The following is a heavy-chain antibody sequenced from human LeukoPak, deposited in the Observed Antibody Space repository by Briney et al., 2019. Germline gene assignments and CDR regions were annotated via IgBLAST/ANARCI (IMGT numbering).Heavy chain of an antibody. CDR3: ARGSEVTIFGVVHYMDV. D-gene: IGHD3-3*01. V-gene: IGHV1-69*05. Sequence: GSSVKVSCKASGGTFSSYAISWVRQAPGQGLELMGGIIPIFGTANYAQKFQGRVTITTDESTSTAYMELSSLRSEDTAVYYCARGSEVTIFGVVHYMDVWGKGTTVTVSS. CDR2: IIPIFGTA. J-gene: IGHJ6*03. CDR1: GGTFSSYA.